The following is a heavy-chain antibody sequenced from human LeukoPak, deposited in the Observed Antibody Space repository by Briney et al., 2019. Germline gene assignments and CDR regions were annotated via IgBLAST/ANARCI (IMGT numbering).Heavy chain of an antibody. Sequence: GGSLRLSCAASGFTFSNDWMTWVRQAPGKGLEWVANIKQDGSEEYYVDSVKGRFTIFRDNAKNSLYLQMHSLRVEDTAIYYCARGYNILTGWFPSWGQGTLVTVSS. CDR2: IKQDGSEE. V-gene: IGHV3-7*03. CDR3: ARGYNILTGWFPS. D-gene: IGHD3-9*01. J-gene: IGHJ4*02. CDR1: GFTFSNDW.